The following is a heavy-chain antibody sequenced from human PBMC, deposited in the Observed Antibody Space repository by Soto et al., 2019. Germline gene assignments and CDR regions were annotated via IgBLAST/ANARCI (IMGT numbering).Heavy chain of an antibody. D-gene: IGHD1-26*01. J-gene: IGHJ6*02. Sequence: PSETLSLTCTVSGGSVSSGSYYWSWIRQPPGKGLEWIGYIYYSGSTNYNPSLKSRVTISVDTSKNQFSLKLSSVTAADTAVYYCARGRAVGATPNYYYYGMDVWGQGTTVTVS. V-gene: IGHV4-61*01. CDR2: IYYSGST. CDR3: ARGRAVGATPNYYYYGMDV. CDR1: GGSVSSGSYY.